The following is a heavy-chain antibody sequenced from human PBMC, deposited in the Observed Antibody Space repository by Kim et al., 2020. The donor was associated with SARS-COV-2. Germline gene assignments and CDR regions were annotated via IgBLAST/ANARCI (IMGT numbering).Heavy chain of an antibody. CDR3: ARSPTRMTYYYDSSGPGRAFDI. CDR1: GYSFTSYW. V-gene: IGHV5-51*01. J-gene: IGHJ3*02. D-gene: IGHD3-22*01. Sequence: GESLKISCKGSGYSFTSYWIGWVRQMPGKGLEWMGIIYPGDSDTRYSPSFQGQVTISADKSISTAYLQWSSLKASDTAMYYCARSPTRMTYYYDSSGPGRAFDIWGQGTMVTVSS. CDR2: IYPGDSDT.